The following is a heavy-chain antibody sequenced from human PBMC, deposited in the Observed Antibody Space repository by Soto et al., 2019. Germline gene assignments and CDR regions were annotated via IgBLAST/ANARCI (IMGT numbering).Heavy chain of an antibody. D-gene: IGHD3-3*01. CDR2: IKSKTDDGTT. Sequence: PGGSLRLSCAASGLTFSNAWMSWVRQAPGKGLEWVGRIKSKTDDGTTDYAAPVKGRFTISRDDSKNTLYLQMNSLRAEDTAVYYCARVVDFPRSQFDYWGQGTLVTVSS. CDR3: ARVVDFPRSQFDY. V-gene: IGHV3-15*01. CDR1: GLTFSNAW. J-gene: IGHJ4*02.